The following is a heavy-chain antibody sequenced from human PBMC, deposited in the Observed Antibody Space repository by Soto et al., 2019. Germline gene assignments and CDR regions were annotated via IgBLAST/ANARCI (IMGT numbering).Heavy chain of an antibody. CDR3: ARDDLFVDNGLDH. CDR2: INDGSEE. D-gene: IGHD1-1*01. Sequence: QVQLVESGGGVVRPGTSLRLSCAATGFSFSAHGMHWVRQAPGKGLEWLAVINDGSEEGYADSVRGRFTRSRDNARNILYLQVDNLRAEDSALYYCARDDLFVDNGLDHWGQGTLVTVSS. V-gene: IGHV3-33*01. CDR1: GFSFSAHG. J-gene: IGHJ4*02.